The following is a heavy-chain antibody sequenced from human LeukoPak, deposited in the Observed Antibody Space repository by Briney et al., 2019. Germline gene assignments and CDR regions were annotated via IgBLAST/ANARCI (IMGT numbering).Heavy chain of an antibody. CDR2: ISYEGSNK. J-gene: IGHJ4*02. CDR1: GFTFSSYG. Sequence: GGSVRLSCAASGFTFSSYGMHWVRQAPGKGLEGVAVISYEGSNKYYAASVKGRFTISRDNSKNTLYLQMNSLRAEDTAMYYCARLKDGSYFDYWGQGTLVTVSS. V-gene: IGHV3-30*03. CDR3: ARLKDGSYFDY.